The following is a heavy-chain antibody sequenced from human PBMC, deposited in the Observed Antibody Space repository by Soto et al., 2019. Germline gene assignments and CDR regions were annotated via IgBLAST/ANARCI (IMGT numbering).Heavy chain of an antibody. Sequence: ASVKVSCKASGYTFTSYGISWVRQAPGQGLEWMGWISAYNGNTNYAQKLQGRVTMTTGTSTSTAYMELRSLRSDDTAVYYCARDVPSNYYDSSGYYWDPYYYYGMDVWGQGTTVTVSS. CDR3: ARDVPSNYYDSSGYYWDPYYYYGMDV. CDR1: GYTFTSYG. CDR2: ISAYNGNT. J-gene: IGHJ6*02. D-gene: IGHD3-22*01. V-gene: IGHV1-18*01.